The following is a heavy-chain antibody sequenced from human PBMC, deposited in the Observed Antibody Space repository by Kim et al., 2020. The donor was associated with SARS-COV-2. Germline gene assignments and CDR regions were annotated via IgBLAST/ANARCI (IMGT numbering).Heavy chain of an antibody. CDR2: IYYSGST. Sequence: SETLSLTCTVSGGSISSGGYYWSWIRQHPGKGLEWNGYIYYSGSTYYNPSLKSRVTISVDTSKNQFSLKLSSVTAADTAVYYCARAGMDTAMVTEVDYWGQGTLVTVSS. V-gene: IGHV4-31*03. CDR3: ARAGMDTAMVTEVDY. CDR1: GGSISSGGYY. D-gene: IGHD5-18*01. J-gene: IGHJ4*02.